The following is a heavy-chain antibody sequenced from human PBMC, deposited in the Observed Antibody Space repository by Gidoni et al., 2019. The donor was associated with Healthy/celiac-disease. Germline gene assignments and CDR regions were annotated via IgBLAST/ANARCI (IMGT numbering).Heavy chain of an antibody. D-gene: IGHD3-9*01. CDR1: GDSVSSNSAA. Sequence: QVQLQQSGPGLVKPSQTLSLTCAISGDSVSSNSAAWNWIRQSPSRGLEWLGRTYYRSKWYNDYAVSVKSRITINPDTSKNQFSLQLNSVTPEDTAVYYCAREPYYDILTGEDAFDIWGQGTMVTVSS. V-gene: IGHV6-1*01. CDR2: TYYRSKWYN. CDR3: AREPYYDILTGEDAFDI. J-gene: IGHJ3*02.